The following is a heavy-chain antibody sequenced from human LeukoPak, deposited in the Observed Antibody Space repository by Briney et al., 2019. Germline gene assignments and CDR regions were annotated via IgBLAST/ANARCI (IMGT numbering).Heavy chain of an antibody. J-gene: IGHJ3*02. CDR2: TYSGGST. Sequence: SGGSLRLSCAASGFTVSSNFMSWVRQAPGKGLGWVSLTYSGGSTYYADSVNGRFTISRDNSKNMLYLQMNSLRAEDTAVYYCARDGRWLQPGAFDIWGQGTMVTVSS. D-gene: IGHD5-24*01. CDR3: ARDGRWLQPGAFDI. V-gene: IGHV3-66*01. CDR1: GFTVSSNF.